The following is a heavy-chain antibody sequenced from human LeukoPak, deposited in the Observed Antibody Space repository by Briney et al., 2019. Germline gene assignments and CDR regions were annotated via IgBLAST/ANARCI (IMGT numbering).Heavy chain of an antibody. CDR2: SRNKADNYIT. CDR3: ARRYCSGGHCYSDF. Sequence: GGSLRLSCAASGFTFSNHYMDWVRQTPGKGLEWVGRSRNKADNYITEYAASVKGRFTVSRDDSQSSLYLQMNSLKTEDTAVYYCARRYCSGGHCYSDFWGQGTLVADSS. D-gene: IGHD2-15*01. V-gene: IGHV3-72*01. CDR1: GFTFSNHY. J-gene: IGHJ4*02.